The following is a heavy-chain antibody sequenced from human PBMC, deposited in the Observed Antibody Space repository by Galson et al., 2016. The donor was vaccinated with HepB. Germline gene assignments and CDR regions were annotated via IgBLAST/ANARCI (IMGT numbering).Heavy chain of an antibody. D-gene: IGHD1-7*01. V-gene: IGHV3-53*01. J-gene: IGHJ4*02. Sequence: SLRLSCAVSRFTVSNNYMSWVRQPPGKGLEWVSLIYSVGSTHYADSVKGRFTISRDSSKNTLYLQMNSLRAEDTAVYYCARDEIIGTTGDYWGQGTLVTVSS. CDR1: RFTVSNNY. CDR2: IYSVGST. CDR3: ARDEIIGTTGDY.